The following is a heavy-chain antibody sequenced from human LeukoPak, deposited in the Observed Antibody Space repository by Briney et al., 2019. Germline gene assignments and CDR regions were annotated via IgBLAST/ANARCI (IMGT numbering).Heavy chain of an antibody. V-gene: IGHV3-9*01. CDR3: AKELGYCSSTSCYPGAFDI. Sequence: GGSLRLSCAASGITFDEYAMHWVRQAPGKGLEWVSGISWNSGSIGYADSVKGRFTISRDNAKNSLYLQMNSLRAEDTALYYCAKELGYCSSTSCYPGAFDIWGQGTMVTVSS. CDR2: ISWNSGSI. D-gene: IGHD2-2*01. CDR1: GITFDEYA. J-gene: IGHJ3*02.